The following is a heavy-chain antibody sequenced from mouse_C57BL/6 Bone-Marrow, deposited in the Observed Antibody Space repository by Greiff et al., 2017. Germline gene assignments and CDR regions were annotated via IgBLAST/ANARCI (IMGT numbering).Heavy chain of an antibody. D-gene: IGHD2-4*01. CDR2: WNNDNY. Sequence: QPSQTLSLACTFSGISLSTSGMGLSWLRKPSGKALEWLASIWNNDNYYNPSLKSRITISKETSNYQVFLKLTSVDTAESATYYGAWRERDYDYDDYAMDYWGQGTTVTVSS. CDR1: ISLSTSGMGL. V-gene: IGHV8-2*01. J-gene: IGHJ4*01. CDR3: WRERDYDYDDYAMDY.